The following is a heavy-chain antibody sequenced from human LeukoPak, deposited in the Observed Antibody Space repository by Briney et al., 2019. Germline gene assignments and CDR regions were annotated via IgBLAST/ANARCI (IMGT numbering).Heavy chain of an antibody. J-gene: IGHJ4*02. Sequence: ASVKVSCKASGYTFTGYYLHWVRQAPGQGLEWMGWINPNSDATDYAQNFQGRVTMTRDTSVTTAYMELSSLRSDDTAVYSCARGLSEAGIDYWGQGTLVTVSS. CDR2: INPNSDAT. D-gene: IGHD6-19*01. CDR3: ARGLSEAGIDY. CDR1: GYTFTGYY. V-gene: IGHV1-2*02.